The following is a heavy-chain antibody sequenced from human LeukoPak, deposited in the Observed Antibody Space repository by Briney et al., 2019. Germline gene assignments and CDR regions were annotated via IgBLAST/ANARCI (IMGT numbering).Heavy chain of an antibody. J-gene: IGHJ3*02. CDR1: GFTFSSYS. D-gene: IGHD3-3*01. Sequence: PGGSLRLSCAASGFTFSSYSMNWVRQAPGKGLEWVSYISSSSSTIYYADSVKGRFTISRDNAKNSLYLQMNSLRAEDTAVYYCARTHPPTLRITIFGVATDAFDIWGQGTMVTVSS. CDR3: ARTHPPTLRITIFGVATDAFDI. CDR2: ISSSSSTI. V-gene: IGHV3-48*01.